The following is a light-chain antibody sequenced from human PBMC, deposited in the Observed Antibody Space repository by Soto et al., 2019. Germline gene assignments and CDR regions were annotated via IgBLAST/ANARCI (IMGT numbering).Light chain of an antibody. Sequence: DIQITQSPSTLSASVGDRVTITCRASQSISSWLAWYQQKPGKAPKPLIYDASSLESGVPSRFSGSGSGTEFTLTISSLQPDVFATYYCQQYNSYWTFGQGTKVDIK. V-gene: IGKV1-5*01. CDR1: QSISSW. CDR2: DAS. CDR3: QQYNSYWT. J-gene: IGKJ1*01.